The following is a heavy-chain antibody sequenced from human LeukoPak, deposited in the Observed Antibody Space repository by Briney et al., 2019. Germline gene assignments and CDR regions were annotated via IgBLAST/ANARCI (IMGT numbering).Heavy chain of an antibody. Sequence: GGSLRLSCAASGFTLSSNYIRSVRQAPGKGLEWVSVIYSGGSTYYADSVKGRFTISRDNSKNTLNLQMNRLRAEDTAEYYCCRFTYYYDGRGYYGGYDAFDIWGQGTMVTVSS. J-gene: IGHJ3*02. D-gene: IGHD3-22*01. V-gene: IGHV3-53*01. CDR3: CRFTYYYDGRGYYGGYDAFDI. CDR1: GFTLSSNY. CDR2: IYSGGST.